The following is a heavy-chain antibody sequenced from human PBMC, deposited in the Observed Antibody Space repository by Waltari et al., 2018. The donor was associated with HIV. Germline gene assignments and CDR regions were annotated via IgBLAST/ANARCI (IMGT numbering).Heavy chain of an antibody. D-gene: IGHD3-10*01. CDR1: GFPFSSYA. CDR2: ISGSGGST. V-gene: IGHV3-23*01. J-gene: IGHJ6*02. Sequence: EVQLLESGGGLVQPGGSLRLSCAASGFPFSSYAMSWVRQAPGKGLEWVSAISGSGGSTYYADSVKGRFTISRDNSKNTLYLQMNSLRAEDTAVYYCAKSQGSGTYYYGMDVWGQGTTVTVSS. CDR3: AKSQGSGTYYYGMDV.